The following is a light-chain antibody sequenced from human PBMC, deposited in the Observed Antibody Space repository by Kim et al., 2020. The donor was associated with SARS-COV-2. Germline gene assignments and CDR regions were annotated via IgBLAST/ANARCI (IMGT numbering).Light chain of an antibody. CDR2: RNS. Sequence: GPRFTISLSGGRSNTGSNYVYWSQHLPGTAPQLLISRNSQRPSGVPSRFSGSTSGTSAFLAISGLRSEDEADYYCATWDDSLSGPLFGGGTQLTVL. J-gene: IGLJ2*01. CDR3: ATWDDSLSGPL. V-gene: IGLV1-47*01. CDR1: RSNTGSNY.